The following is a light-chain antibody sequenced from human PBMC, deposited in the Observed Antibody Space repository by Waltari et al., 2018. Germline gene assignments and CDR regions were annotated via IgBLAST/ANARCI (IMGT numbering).Light chain of an antibody. J-gene: IGKJ1*01. CDR1: QSVSRA. CDR2: CTS. CDR3: QHYVRLPAT. Sequence: EIVLTQSPGTLSLSPGERATLSCRASQSVSRALAWYQQTPGQAPRLLIYCTSNRAPGIPDRFRGSGSGTDFSLTISRLEPEDVAVYFCQHYVRLPATFGQGTKVEIK. V-gene: IGKV3-20*01.